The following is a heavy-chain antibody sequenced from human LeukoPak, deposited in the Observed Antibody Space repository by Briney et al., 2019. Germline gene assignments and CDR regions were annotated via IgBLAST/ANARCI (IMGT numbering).Heavy chain of an antibody. J-gene: IGHJ1*01. Sequence: GASVKVSCKASGYTFTSYYMHRVRQAPGQGLEWMGIINPSGGSTSYAQKFQGRVTMTRDTSTSTVYMELSSLRSEDTAVYYCARAARQQLVEQYFQHWGQGTLVTVSS. CDR1: GYTFTSYY. D-gene: IGHD6-13*01. CDR2: INPSGGST. CDR3: ARAARQQLVEQYFQH. V-gene: IGHV1-46*01.